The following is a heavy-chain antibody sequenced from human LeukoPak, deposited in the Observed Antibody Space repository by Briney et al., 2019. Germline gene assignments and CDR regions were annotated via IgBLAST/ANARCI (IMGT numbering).Heavy chain of an antibody. Sequence: PSETLSLTCAVYGGSFSGYYWSWIRQPAGKGLEWIGHIYTSGSTNYNPSLKSRVTISVDTSKNQFSLKLSSVTAADTAVYYCAREGYQNYYYYMDVWGKGTTVTISS. J-gene: IGHJ6*03. D-gene: IGHD2-2*01. CDR3: AREGYQNYYYYMDV. CDR1: GGSFSGYY. V-gene: IGHV4-4*07. CDR2: IYTSGST.